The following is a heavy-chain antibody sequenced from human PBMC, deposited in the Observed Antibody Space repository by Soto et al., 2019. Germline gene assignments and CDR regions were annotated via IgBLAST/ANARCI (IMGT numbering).Heavy chain of an antibody. CDR2: IYCSGST. Sequence: PSETLSLTCTVSGGSISSGDYYWSWIRQPPGKGLEWIGYIYCSGSTYYNPSLKSRVTISVDTSKNQFSLKLSSVTAADTAVYYCARTHSNYGQENWFDPWGQGTLVTVSS. CDR1: GGSISSGDYY. CDR3: ARTHSNYGQENWFDP. V-gene: IGHV4-30-4*01. D-gene: IGHD4-4*01. J-gene: IGHJ5*02.